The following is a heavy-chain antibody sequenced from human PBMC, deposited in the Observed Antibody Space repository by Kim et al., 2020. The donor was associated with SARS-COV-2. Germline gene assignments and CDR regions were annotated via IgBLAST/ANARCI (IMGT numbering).Heavy chain of an antibody. J-gene: IGHJ6*02. CDR1: GYTFTSYA. CDR3: ARRWYYGSGSPGMDV. Sequence: ASVKVSCKASGYTFTSYAMHWVRQAPGQRLEWMGWINAGNGNTKYSQKFQGRVTITRDTSASTAYMELSSLRSDDTAVYYCARRWYYGSGSPGMDVWGQGTTVTVSS. V-gene: IGHV1-3*01. D-gene: IGHD3-10*01. CDR2: INAGNGNT.